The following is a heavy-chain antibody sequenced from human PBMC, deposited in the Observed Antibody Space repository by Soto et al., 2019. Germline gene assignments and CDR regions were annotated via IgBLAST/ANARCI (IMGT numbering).Heavy chain of an antibody. CDR2: INPNSGGT. CDR1: GYTFTGYY. V-gene: IGHV1-2*04. CDR3: ATAYYDILTGSGTDYYYYGMDV. Sequence: ASVKVSCKASGYTFTGYYMHWVRQAPGQGLEWMGWINPNSGGTNYAQKFQGWVTMTRDTSISTAYMELSRLRSDDTAVYYCATAYYDILTGSGTDYYYYGMDVWGQGTLVTSP. D-gene: IGHD3-9*01. J-gene: IGHJ6*02.